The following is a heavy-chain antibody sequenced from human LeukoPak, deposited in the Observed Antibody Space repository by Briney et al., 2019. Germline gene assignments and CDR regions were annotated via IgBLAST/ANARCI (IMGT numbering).Heavy chain of an antibody. CDR1: GFTFSTYF. CDR2: INSSSPTL. V-gene: IGHV3-48*01. J-gene: IGHJ6*03. D-gene: IGHD2-2*01. CDR3: ARVKLVVVPAAMGEDHYYMDV. Sequence: PGGSLRLSCAASGFTFSTYFMGWVRQAPGKGLEWVSYINSSSPTLHYADSVKGRFTISRDNAKNSLYLQMNSLITEDTAVYYCARVKLVVVPAAMGEDHYYMDVWGKGTTVTVSS.